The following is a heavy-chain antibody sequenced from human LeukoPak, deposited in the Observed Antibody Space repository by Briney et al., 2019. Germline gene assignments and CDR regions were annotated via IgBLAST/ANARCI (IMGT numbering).Heavy chain of an antibody. V-gene: IGHV4-34*01. CDR2: ISHNGNT. Sequence: SETLSLTCAVSGGSLSGYYWSWIRQSPGKGLEWIGEISHNGNTNYNPSLKSRVTISVDTSKNQFSLKLSSVTAADTAVYYCARSQLERYNWFDPWGQGTLVTVSS. J-gene: IGHJ5*02. CDR1: GGSLSGYY. CDR3: ARSQLERYNWFDP. D-gene: IGHD1-1*01.